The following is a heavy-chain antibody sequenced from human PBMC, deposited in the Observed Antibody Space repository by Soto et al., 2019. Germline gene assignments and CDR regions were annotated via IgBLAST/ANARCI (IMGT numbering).Heavy chain of an antibody. D-gene: IGHD1-26*01. J-gene: IGHJ4*02. CDR2: IWYDGSNK. Sequence: QVQLVESGGGVVQPGRSLRLSCAASGFTFSSYGMHWVRQAPGKGLEWVAVIWYDGSNKYYADSVKGRFTISRDNSKNTLYLQMNILRAEDTAVYYCARTLRAYSGSYYSNYWGQGTLVTVSS. CDR1: GFTFSSYG. V-gene: IGHV3-33*01. CDR3: ARTLRAYSGSYYSNY.